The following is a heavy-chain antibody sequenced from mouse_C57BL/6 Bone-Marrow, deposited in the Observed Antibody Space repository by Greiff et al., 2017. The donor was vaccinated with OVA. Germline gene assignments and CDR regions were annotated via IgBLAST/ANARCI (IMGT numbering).Heavy chain of an antibody. V-gene: IGHV5-6*01. Sequence: EVKLMEPGGDLVKPGGSLKLSCAASGFTFSSYGMSWVRQTPDKRLGWVATISSGSGFTYYPDSVKGRFTISRDKAKTTLYLQMSSLKSEDTAMYYCAGQRYDSTVDYWGQGTTLTVSS. J-gene: IGHJ2*01. CDR1: GFTFSSYG. D-gene: IGHD2-4*01. CDR2: ISSGSGFT. CDR3: AGQRYDSTVDY.